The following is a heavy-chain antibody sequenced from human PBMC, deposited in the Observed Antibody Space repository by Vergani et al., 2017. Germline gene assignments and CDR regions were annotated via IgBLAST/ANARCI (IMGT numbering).Heavy chain of an antibody. CDR3: ARSTLPDY. CDR2: IYYSGST. V-gene: IGHV4-61*01. D-gene: IGHD1-1*01. Sequence: QLQLQESGPGLVKPSETLSLTCTVSGGSISSSSYYWSWIRQPPGKGLEWIGYIYYSGSTNYNPSLKSRVTISVDTSKNQFSLKLSSVTAADTAVYYCARSTLPDYWGQGTLVTVSS. CDR1: GGSISSSSYY. J-gene: IGHJ4*02.